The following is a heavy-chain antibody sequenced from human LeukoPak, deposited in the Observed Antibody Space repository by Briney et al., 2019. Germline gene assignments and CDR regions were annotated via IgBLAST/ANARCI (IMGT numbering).Heavy chain of an antibody. CDR3: ARSLLGYCSGGSCYSTAFDI. V-gene: IGHV3-66*01. D-gene: IGHD2-15*01. CDR2: IYSGGST. CDR1: GFTVSSNY. J-gene: IGHJ3*02. Sequence: GGSLRLSCAASGFTVSSNYMSWVRQAPGKGLEWVSVIYSGGSTYYADSVKGRFTISRDNSKNTLHLQMNSLRAEDTAVYYCARSLLGYCSGGSCYSTAFDIWGQGTMVTVSS.